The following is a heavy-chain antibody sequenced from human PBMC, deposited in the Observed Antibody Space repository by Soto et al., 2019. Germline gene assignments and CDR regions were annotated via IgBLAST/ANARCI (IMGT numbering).Heavy chain of an antibody. Sequence: ASVKVSCKASGYTFTGYYMNWVRQAPGQGLEWMGWINPNSGGTNYAQKFQGRVTMTRDTSISTAYMELSSLRSDDTAVYYCATENDNSVLFDYWGQGTLVTVSS. V-gene: IGHV1-2*02. D-gene: IGHD3-22*01. CDR3: ATENDNSVLFDY. J-gene: IGHJ4*02. CDR2: INPNSGGT. CDR1: GYTFTGYY.